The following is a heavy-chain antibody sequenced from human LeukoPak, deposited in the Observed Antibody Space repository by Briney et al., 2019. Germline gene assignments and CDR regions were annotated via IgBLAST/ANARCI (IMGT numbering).Heavy chain of an antibody. CDR3: AKRGVVIRGLLVIGYHQEAYYYDF. V-gene: IGHV3-23*01. J-gene: IGHJ4*02. CDR2: ISEKGGST. D-gene: IGHD3-10*01. CDR1: GISLSNYA. Sequence: GGSLRLSCVVSGISLSNYAMTWVRQAPGKGLEWVSYISEKGGSTTYADSVKGRFTISRDTSLNTLYLQMNNLRAEDTAVYFCAKRGVVIRGLLVIGYHQEAYYYDFWGQGGLVTVSS.